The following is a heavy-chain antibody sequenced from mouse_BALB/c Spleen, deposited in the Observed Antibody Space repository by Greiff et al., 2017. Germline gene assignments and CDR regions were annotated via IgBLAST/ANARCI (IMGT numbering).Heavy chain of an antibody. D-gene: IGHD2-1*01. CDR2: ISSGGSYT. CDR3: TRDGNEGAFAY. V-gene: IGHV5-6-4*01. CDR1: GFTFSSYT. J-gene: IGHJ3*01. Sequence: DVQLVESGGGLVKPGGSLKLSCAASGFTFSSYTMSWVRQTPEKRLEWVATISSGGSYTYYPDSVKGRFTISRDNAKNTLYLQMSSLKSEDTAMYYCTRDGNEGAFAYWGQGTLVTVSA.